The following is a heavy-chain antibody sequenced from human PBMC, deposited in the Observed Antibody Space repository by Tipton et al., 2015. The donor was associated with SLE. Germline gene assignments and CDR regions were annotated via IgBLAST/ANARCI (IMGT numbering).Heavy chain of an antibody. CDR3: ARTSSGGAFDI. J-gene: IGHJ3*02. CDR1: GFSFRNTW. D-gene: IGHD2-2*01. V-gene: IGHV3-74*01. CDR2: INTDGSRT. Sequence: SLRLSCAASGFSFRNTWMHWVRQTPGKGLVWGSRINTDGSRTSYGDSVRGRFTISRDNAKNTLYLQMNSLRAEDTAVYYCARTSSGGAFDIWGQGTMVTVSS.